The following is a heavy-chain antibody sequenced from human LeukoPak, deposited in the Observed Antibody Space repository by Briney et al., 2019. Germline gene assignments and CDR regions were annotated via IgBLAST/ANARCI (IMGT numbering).Heavy chain of an antibody. V-gene: IGHV3-74*01. CDR3: GRVYSSSSLYFEY. Sequence: GGSLRLPCAASGFTFSSYWMFWVRQAPGKGLVWVSRINSDGSSTSYADSVKGRFTISRDNAKNTLYLQMNSLRAEDTAVYYCGRVYSSSSLYFEYWGQGTLVTVSS. D-gene: IGHD6-13*01. CDR1: GFTFSSYW. CDR2: INSDGSST. J-gene: IGHJ4*02.